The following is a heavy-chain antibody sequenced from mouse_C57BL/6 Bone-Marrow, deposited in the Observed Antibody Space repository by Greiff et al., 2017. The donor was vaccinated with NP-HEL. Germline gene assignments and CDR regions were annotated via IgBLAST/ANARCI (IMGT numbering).Heavy chain of an antibody. Sequence: QVQLQQPGAELVMPGASVKLSCKASGYTFTSYWMHWVKQRPGQGLEWIGEIDPSDSYTNYNQKFKGKSTLTVDKSSSTAYMQLSSLTSEDSAVNYCAREKRIYYGSSYDYWGQGTTLTVSS. CDR1: GYTFTSYW. CDR3: AREKRIYYGSSYDY. J-gene: IGHJ2*01. D-gene: IGHD1-1*01. V-gene: IGHV1-69*01. CDR2: IDPSDSYT.